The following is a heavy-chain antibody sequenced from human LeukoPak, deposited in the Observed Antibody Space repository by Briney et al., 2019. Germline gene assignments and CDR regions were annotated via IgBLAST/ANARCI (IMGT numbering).Heavy chain of an antibody. CDR1: DGSINSYF. CDR3: ARDRWFDT. Sequence: SETLSLTCSVSDGSINSYFWSWIRKPPGKGLEWIGYIYYTGSTNYNPSLKSRVTISLDTSKKQVSLKLSSVTAADTALYYCARDRWFDTWGQGTLVTVSS. V-gene: IGHV4-59*01. J-gene: IGHJ5*02. CDR2: IYYTGST.